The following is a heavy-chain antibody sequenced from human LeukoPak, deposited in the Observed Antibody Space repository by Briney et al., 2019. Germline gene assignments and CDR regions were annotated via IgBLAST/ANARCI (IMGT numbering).Heavy chain of an antibody. CDR1: GFTVITND. Sequence: GGSLRLSCAASGFTVITNDVTWVRQSPGKGLEWVSVLYSDGNTKYADSVQGRFTISRDNSKNTLYLEMNSLSPDDTAVYYCARGVEPLAANTLAYWGQGTLVTVSS. J-gene: IGHJ4*02. CDR2: LYSDGNT. D-gene: IGHD1-14*01. CDR3: ARGVEPLAANTLAY. V-gene: IGHV3-53*01.